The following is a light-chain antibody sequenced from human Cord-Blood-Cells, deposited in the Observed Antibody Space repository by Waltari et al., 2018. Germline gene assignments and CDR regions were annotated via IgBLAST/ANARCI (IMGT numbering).Light chain of an antibody. V-gene: IGLV3-19*01. CDR3: NSRDSSGNQV. CDR1: SLRSYY. CDR2: GKN. Sequence: SSELTQDPAVSVALGQTVRITCQGDSLRSYYASWYQQKPGQAPVLVIYGKNNRPSGIPDRCSGSSSGNTASLTITGAQAEDEADYYCNSRDSSGNQVFGGGTKLTVL. J-gene: IGLJ3*02.